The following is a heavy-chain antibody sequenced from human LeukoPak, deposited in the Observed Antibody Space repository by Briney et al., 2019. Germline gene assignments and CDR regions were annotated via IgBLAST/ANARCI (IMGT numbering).Heavy chain of an antibody. D-gene: IGHD2-2*01. CDR3: ARCSSSLGWFDP. Sequence: SQTLSLTCAISGDSVSSNSAAWNWIRQSPSRGLEWLGRTFYRSKWYNDYALSVKSRISISPDTSKNQFSLQLNSVTPEDTAVYYCARCSSSLGWFDPWGQGTLVTVSS. CDR2: TFYRSKWYN. V-gene: IGHV6-1*01. J-gene: IGHJ5*02. CDR1: GDSVSSNSAA.